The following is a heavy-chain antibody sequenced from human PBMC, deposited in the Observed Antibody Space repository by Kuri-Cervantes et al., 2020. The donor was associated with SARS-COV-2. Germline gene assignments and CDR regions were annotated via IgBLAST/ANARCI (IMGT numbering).Heavy chain of an antibody. CDR3: ARYSADILTGYYPDAFDI. D-gene: IGHD3-9*01. Sequence: GSLRLSCTVSGGSISSYYWSWIRQPPGKGLEWIGYIYYSGSTNYNPSLKSRVTISVDTSKNQFSLKLSSVTAADTAVYYCARYSADILTGYYPDAFDIWGQGTMVTVSS. CDR2: IYYSGST. CDR1: GGSISSYY. V-gene: IGHV4-59*12. J-gene: IGHJ3*02.